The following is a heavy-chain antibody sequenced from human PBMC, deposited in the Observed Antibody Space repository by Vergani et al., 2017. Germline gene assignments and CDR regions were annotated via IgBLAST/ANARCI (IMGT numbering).Heavy chain of an antibody. J-gene: IGHJ6*02. D-gene: IGHD5-18*01. CDR2: ISGSGGST. CDR3: AKGRQLWSPDIYGMDV. Sequence: EVQLLESGGGLVQPGGSLRLSCAASGFTFSSYAMSWVRQAPGKGLEWVSAISGSGGSTYYADSVKGRFTISRDNSKNTLYLQMNILRAEDTAVYYCAKGRQLWSPDIYGMDVWGQGTTVTVSS. V-gene: IGHV3-23*01. CDR1: GFTFSSYA.